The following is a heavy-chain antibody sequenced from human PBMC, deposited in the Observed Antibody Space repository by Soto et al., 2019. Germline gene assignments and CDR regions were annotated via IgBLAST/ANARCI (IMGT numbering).Heavy chain of an antibody. V-gene: IGHV4-34*01. CDR3: ARDKITGLFDY. D-gene: IGHD2-8*02. CDR2: INHSGST. J-gene: IGHJ4*02. Sequence: SETLSLTCTVSGDSISTYYWSWIRQPPGTGLEWIGEINHSGSTNYNPSLKSRVTISVDTSKNQFSLKLTSVTAADTAVYYCARDKITGLFDYWGQGTLVTVSS. CDR1: GDSISTYY.